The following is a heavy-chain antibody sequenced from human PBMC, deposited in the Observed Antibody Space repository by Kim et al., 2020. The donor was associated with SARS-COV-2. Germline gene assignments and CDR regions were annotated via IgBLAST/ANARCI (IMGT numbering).Heavy chain of an antibody. D-gene: IGHD3-3*01. CDR1: GFTFSSYW. CDR2: IKQDGSEK. J-gene: IGHJ6*03. Sequence: GGSLRLSCAASGFTFSSYWMSWVRQAPGKGLEWVANIKQDGSEKYYVDSVKGPFTISRDNAKNSLYLQMNSLRAEDKAVYYCARDGAYYDFWSGYGYYYMDVWGKGTTVTVSS. CDR3: ARDGAYYDFWSGYGYYYMDV. V-gene: IGHV3-7*01.